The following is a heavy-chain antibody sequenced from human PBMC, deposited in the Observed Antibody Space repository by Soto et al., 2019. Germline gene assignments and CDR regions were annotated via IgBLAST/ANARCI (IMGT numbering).Heavy chain of an antibody. D-gene: IGHD3-22*01. J-gene: IGHJ3*02. CDR1: GFTFSSYG. V-gene: IGHV3-30*18. Sequence: GSLRLSCAASGFTFSSYGMHWVRQAPGKGLEWVAVISYDGSNKYYADSVKGRFTISRDNSKNTLYLQMNSLRAEDTAVYYCAKLIDTLSAFDIWGQGTMVTVSS. CDR3: AKLIDTLSAFDI. CDR2: ISYDGSNK.